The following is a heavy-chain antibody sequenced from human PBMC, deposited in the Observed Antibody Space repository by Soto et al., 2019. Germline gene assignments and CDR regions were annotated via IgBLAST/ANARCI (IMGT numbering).Heavy chain of an antibody. CDR1: GYSFTSYA. CDR2: INAGNGYP. V-gene: IGHV1-3*01. D-gene: IGHD2-21*01. J-gene: IGHJ4*02. Sequence: QVQPVQYGAEVIKPGASVKVSCNASGYSFTSYAIHWVHHAHGQKPERMGWINAGNGYPKYSQNVQDSVTHTSETSASKAYIELSSMKTEDRAVYYCARYVDMGFFEFWGQGTRVTLSS. CDR3: ARYVDMGFFEF.